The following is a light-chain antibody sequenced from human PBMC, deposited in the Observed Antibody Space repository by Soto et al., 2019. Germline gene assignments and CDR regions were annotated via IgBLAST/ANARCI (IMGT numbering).Light chain of an antibody. Sequence: EMVLTQSPGPLSLSPGERATLSCRASQSVSSSYLAWYQQKPGQAPRLLIYGASSRATGIPDRFSGSGSGTDFNLTISRLEPEDFGVYDYQQYGSSPQWTFGQGTKVEIK. CDR1: QSVSSSY. J-gene: IGKJ1*01. V-gene: IGKV3-20*01. CDR2: GAS. CDR3: QQYGSSPQWT.